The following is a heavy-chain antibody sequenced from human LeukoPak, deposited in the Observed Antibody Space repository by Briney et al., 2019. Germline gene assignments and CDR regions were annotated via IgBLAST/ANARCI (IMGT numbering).Heavy chain of an antibody. CDR2: INGGGDAT. CDR3: ARCTASCYANAFDV. Sequence: QPGGSLRLSCATSGFTFNNNAMSWVRQAPGKGLEWVSAINGGGDATEYADSVKGRFTISRDNSENTLYLQMNSLRPDDTAVYYCARCTASCYANAFDVWGQGTLLTVSS. J-gene: IGHJ3*01. V-gene: IGHV3-23*01. CDR1: GFTFNNNA. D-gene: IGHD2-2*01.